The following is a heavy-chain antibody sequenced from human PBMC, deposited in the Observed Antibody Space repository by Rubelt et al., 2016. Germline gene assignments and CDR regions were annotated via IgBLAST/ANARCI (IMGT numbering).Heavy chain of an antibody. Sequence: QVQLVQSGAEVKKPGASVKVSCKASGYTLTTLAMNWVRQAPGQGLEWMGWINAYTGDPTYAQGCTGRFVFSLDTSVNTAYLQISSLQPEDTAVYFCARGHYGAWGQGTLVTVSS. J-gene: IGHJ5*02. V-gene: IGHV7-4-1*02. D-gene: IGHD4/OR15-4a*01. CDR3: ARGHYGA. CDR2: INAYTGDP. CDR1: GYTLTTLA.